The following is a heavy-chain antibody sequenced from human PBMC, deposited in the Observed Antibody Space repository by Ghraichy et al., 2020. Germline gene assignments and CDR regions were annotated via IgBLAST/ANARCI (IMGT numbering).Heavy chain of an antibody. Sequence: GGSLRLSCAASGFTFSRHWMSWVRQAPGNGLEWVASIKSDRSDSFYLDSVKGRFTISRDNVENSVSLEMTSLRAEDTAVYYCARDPYGDYKYGGTDYWGRGTLVSVSS. D-gene: IGHD4-17*01. CDR2: IKSDRSDS. CDR1: GFTFSRHW. CDR3: ARDPYGDYKYGGTDY. V-gene: IGHV3-7*01. J-gene: IGHJ4*02.